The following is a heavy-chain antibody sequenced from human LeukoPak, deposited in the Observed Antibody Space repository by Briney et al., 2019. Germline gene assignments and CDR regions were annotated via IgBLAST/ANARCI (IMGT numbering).Heavy chain of an antibody. Sequence: GGSLRLSCAASGFTVSSNCMSWVRQAPGKGLEWVSVIYSGGSTYYADSVKGRFTISRDNSKNTLYLQTNNLRAEDTAIYYCARVGSRYCSGANCYDGFWGQGTLVSVSS. CDR1: GFTVSSNC. D-gene: IGHD2-15*01. CDR3: ARVGSRYCSGANCYDGF. V-gene: IGHV3-53*05. J-gene: IGHJ4*02. CDR2: IYSGGST.